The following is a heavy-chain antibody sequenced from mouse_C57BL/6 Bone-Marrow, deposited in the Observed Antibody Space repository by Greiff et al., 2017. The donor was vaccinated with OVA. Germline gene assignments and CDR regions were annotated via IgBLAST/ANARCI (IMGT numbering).Heavy chain of an antibody. Sequence: VQLQQSGAELVRPGTSVKMSCKASGYTFTNYWIGWAKQRPGHGLEWIGDIYPGGGYTNYNEKFKGKATLTADKSSSTAYMQFSSLTSEDSAIYYCARSRMAGYFDVWGTGTTVTVSS. CDR3: ARSRMAGYFDV. CDR2: IYPGGGYT. V-gene: IGHV1-63*01. J-gene: IGHJ1*03. CDR1: GYTFTNYW. D-gene: IGHD3-3*01.